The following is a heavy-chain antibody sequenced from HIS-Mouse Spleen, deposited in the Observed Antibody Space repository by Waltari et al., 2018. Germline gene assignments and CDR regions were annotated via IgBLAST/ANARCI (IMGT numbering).Heavy chain of an antibody. CDR3: ARDSVTHFDY. V-gene: IGHV4-34*01. CDR1: GGSFSGYY. CDR2: INHSGST. D-gene: IGHD5-18*01. J-gene: IGHJ4*02. Sequence: QVQLQQWGAGLLKPSETLSLTCAVYGGSFSGYYWSWIRQPPGKGLEWIGEINHSGSTNYNPSLKSRVTMTTDTSTSTAYMELRSLRSDDTAVYYCARDSVTHFDYWGQGTLVTVSS.